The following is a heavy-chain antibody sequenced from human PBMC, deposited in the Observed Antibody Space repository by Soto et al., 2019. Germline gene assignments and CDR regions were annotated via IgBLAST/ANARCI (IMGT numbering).Heavy chain of an antibody. D-gene: IGHD6-13*01. CDR3: ANAAYSTSWYDF. CDR2: INTSGGST. V-gene: IGHV1-46*01. CDR1: EYTFTDYY. Sequence: QVQLVQSGAEVKKPGASVKLSCKTSEYTFTDYYIHWVRQAPGQGLEWMGLINTSGGSTSYPQKFQVRVTLSRDTSTSTVYMELSSLRSEDTSVYYCANAAYSTSWYDFWGQGTLVTVSS. J-gene: IGHJ5*01.